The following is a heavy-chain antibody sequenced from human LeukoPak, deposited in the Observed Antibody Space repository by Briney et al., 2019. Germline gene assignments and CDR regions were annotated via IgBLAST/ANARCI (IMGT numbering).Heavy chain of an antibody. J-gene: IGHJ3*02. V-gene: IGHV3-30*02. CDR1: GFTFSIYG. D-gene: IGHD3-22*01. CDR2: IRYDGSNK. Sequence: PGGSLRLSCAASGFTFSIYGMDWVRQAPGKGLEWVAIIRYDGSNKYYADSVKGRFTISRDNSKNTLYLQMNSLRDEDTTVYYCAKEVVSGFDSGYAFDIWGQGTMVTVSS. CDR3: AKEVVSGFDSGYAFDI.